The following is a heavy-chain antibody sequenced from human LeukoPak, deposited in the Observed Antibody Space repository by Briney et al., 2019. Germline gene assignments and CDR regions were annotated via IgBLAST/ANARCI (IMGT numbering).Heavy chain of an antibody. Sequence: SETLSLTCTVSGGSISSGSYYWSWIRQPAGKGLEWIGRMYTSGSTNYNPSLKSRVTILVDTSKNQLSLKLISVTAADTAVYYCARDGWGAVASFDYWGQGTLATVSS. CDR3: ARDGWGAVASFDY. D-gene: IGHD6-19*01. CDR1: GGSISSGSYY. J-gene: IGHJ4*02. V-gene: IGHV4-61*02. CDR2: MYTSGST.